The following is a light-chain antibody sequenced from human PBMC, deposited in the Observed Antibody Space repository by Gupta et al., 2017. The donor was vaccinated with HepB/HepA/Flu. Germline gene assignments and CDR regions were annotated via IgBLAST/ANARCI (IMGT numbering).Light chain of an antibody. CDR1: QSVLYSSNNKNY. CDR3: QQEDSTPRS. CDR2: WAS. V-gene: IGKV4-1*01. J-gene: IGKJ2*04. Sequence: DIVMTQSPYSLAVSLGERATINCKSSQSVLYSSNNKNYLAWYQQKPGQPPKVLIYWASTRESGVPDRFSGGGSGTDFTLTISSLHAEDVAVYYCQQEDSTPRSFGQGTKMEIK.